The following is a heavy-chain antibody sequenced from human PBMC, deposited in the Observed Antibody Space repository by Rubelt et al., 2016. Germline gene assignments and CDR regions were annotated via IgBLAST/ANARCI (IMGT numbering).Heavy chain of an antibody. D-gene: IGHD3-22*01. V-gene: IGHV4-39*01. CDR3: ARRYDSSGYYSLLYGMDV. CDR2: IYYSGST. Sequence: QLQLQESGPGLVKPSETLSLTCTVSGASISSSSYYWGWIRQPPGKGLEWIGSIYYSGSTYYNPSLKSRVTISVDTSKNQFSLSLSCVTAADTAVYYCARRYDSSGYYSLLYGMDVWGQGTTVTVSS. CDR1: GASISSSSYY. J-gene: IGHJ6*02.